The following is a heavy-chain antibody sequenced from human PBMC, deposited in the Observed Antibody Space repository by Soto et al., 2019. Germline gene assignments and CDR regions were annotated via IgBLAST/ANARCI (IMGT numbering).Heavy chain of an antibody. CDR1: GFTVSSNY. D-gene: IGHD2-2*01. CDR3: ARDRCVSTNCYYDY. CDR2: ICSGGST. J-gene: IGHJ4*02. V-gene: IGHV3-53*01. Sequence: GGSLRLSCAASGFTVSSNYMSWVRQAPGKGLEWISVICSGGSTYYADSVKRRFTLSRDNSKNTLYLQMNSLRAEDTAVYYCARDRCVSTNCYYDYWGQGILVTVSS.